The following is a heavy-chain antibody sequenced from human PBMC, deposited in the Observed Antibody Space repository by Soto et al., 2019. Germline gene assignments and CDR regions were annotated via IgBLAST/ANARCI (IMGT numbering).Heavy chain of an antibody. CDR2: IKSKTDGGTT. D-gene: IGHD6-13*01. J-gene: IGHJ4*02. V-gene: IGHV3-15*01. CDR3: PTEAAGYYFDY. Sequence: GGSLRLSCAASGFTFSNAWMSWVRQAPGKGLEWVGRIKSKTDGGTTDYAAPVKGRFTISRDDSKNTLYLQMNSLKTEDTAVYYCPTEAAGYYFDYWGQGTLVTVSS. CDR1: GFTFSNAW.